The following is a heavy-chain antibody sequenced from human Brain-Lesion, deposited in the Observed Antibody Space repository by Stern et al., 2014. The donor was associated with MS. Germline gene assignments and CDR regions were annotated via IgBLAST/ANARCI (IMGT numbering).Heavy chain of an antibody. V-gene: IGHV4-31*03. Sequence: QLVQSGPGLVKPSQTLSLTCTVSGGSISSGGYYWSWIRQHPGKGLEWIGYIHYSGSTYYNSALKSRVTISRDTSKNQFSLNLNSVTAADTAVYCCARVGVYVQTGWFDPWGKGALVTVSS. J-gene: IGHJ5*02. CDR2: IHYSGST. CDR3: ARVGVYVQTGWFDP. D-gene: IGHD2-8*01. CDR1: GGSISSGGYY.